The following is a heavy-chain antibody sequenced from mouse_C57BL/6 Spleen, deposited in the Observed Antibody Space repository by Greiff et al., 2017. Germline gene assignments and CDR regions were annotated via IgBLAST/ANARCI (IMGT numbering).Heavy chain of an antibody. CDR3: AREDFYAMDD. CDR2: IYPGSGNT. Sequence: VKLQESGPELVKPGASVKISCKASGYSFTSYYIHWVQQRPGQGLEWIGWIYPGSGNTNYNEKFKGKATLTADTSSSTAYMQLSSLTSEDSAVXCCAREDFYAMDDWGQGTSVTVSS. CDR1: GYSFTSYY. J-gene: IGHJ4*01. V-gene: IGHV1-66*01.